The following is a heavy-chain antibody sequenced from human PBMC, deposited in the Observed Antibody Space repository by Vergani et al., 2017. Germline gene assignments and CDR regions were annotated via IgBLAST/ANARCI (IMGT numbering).Heavy chain of an antibody. J-gene: IGHJ3*02. D-gene: IGHD2-2*01. CDR2: IYPGDSDT. CDR3: ARLIEGYCSSTSCYVGAFDI. CDR1: GYSFTSYW. Sequence: EVQLVQSGAEVKKPGESLKISCKGSGYSFTSYWIGWVRQMPGKGLEWMGIIYPGDSDTRYSPSFQGQVTISADKSISTAYLQWSRLKASDTAMYYCARLIEGYCSSTSCYVGAFDIWGQGTMVTVSS. V-gene: IGHV5-51*01.